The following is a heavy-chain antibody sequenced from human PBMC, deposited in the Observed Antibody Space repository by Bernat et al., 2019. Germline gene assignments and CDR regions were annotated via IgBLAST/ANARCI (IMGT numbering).Heavy chain of an antibody. CDR1: GFAFSTYD. Sequence: EVQLVESGGGLVQPGGSLKLSCAASGFAFSTYDIHWVRQATGKGLEWVSGIGTAGDTYYPGSVKGRFTISRENAKNFLYLQMNSLGAGDTAVYYCVRGLIGGTWYGGLYFDSGAREPWSPSPQ. D-gene: IGHD6-13*01. V-gene: IGHV3-13*01. CDR2: IGTAGDT. J-gene: IGHJ4*02. CDR3: VRGLIGGTWYGGLYFDS.